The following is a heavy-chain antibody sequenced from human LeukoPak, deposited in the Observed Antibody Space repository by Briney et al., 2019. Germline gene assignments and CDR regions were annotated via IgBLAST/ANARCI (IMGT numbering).Heavy chain of an antibody. CDR3: AKDFYGDYVGDFDY. Sequence: PGGSLRLSCAASGFTFSDYYMSWIRQAPGKGLEWVSGISWNRGTIGYADSVKGRFTISRDNAKNSLYPQMNSLRVEDTALYYCAKDFYGDYVGDFDYWGQGILVTVSS. CDR2: ISWNRGTI. V-gene: IGHV3-9*01. CDR1: GFTFSDYY. D-gene: IGHD4-17*01. J-gene: IGHJ4*02.